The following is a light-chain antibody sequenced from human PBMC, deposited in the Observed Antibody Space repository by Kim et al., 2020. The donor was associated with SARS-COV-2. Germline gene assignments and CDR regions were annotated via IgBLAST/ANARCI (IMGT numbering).Light chain of an antibody. CDR2: AAS. V-gene: IGKV3-15*01. Sequence: FPGEAATLSCRASQSISVNLAWYQKKPGQAPRLLIYAASNRATGVPARFSGSVSGTEFTLTISSLLSEDFAVYYCQQYDNWLPLTFGQGTRLEIK. CDR1: QSISVN. J-gene: IGKJ5*01. CDR3: QQYDNWLPLT.